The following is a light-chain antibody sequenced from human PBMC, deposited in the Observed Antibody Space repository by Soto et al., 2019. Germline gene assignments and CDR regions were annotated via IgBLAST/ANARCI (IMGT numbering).Light chain of an antibody. CDR2: HAS. J-gene: IGKJ4*01. CDR3: RRYNGWPFT. CDR1: QSVSNN. V-gene: IGKV3-15*01. Sequence: EIVMTQSPATLSVSPGERATLSCRASQSVSNNLAWYQQKPGQAPRLLIYHASTGATGIPARFSGSGSGTGLTLTIGRGRSKVLPVNNCRRYNGWPFTFGEGTRW.